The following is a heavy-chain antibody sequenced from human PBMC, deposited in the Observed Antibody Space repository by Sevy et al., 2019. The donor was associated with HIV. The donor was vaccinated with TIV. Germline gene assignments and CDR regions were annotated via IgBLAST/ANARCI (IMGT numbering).Heavy chain of an antibody. CDR1: GVSISTYY. D-gene: IGHD3-10*01. V-gene: IGHV4-59*01. CDR2: SYDSGST. CDR3: ARGAHYYGSGHRWRPHWFFDL. Sequence: SETLSLTCTVSGVSISTYYWSWVRQPPGKGLEWIGYSYDSGSTNYNPSLKSRVTISIDTSKNQFSLKLTSVTAADTALYYCARGAHYYGSGHRWRPHWFFDLWGRGTQVTVSS. J-gene: IGHJ2*01.